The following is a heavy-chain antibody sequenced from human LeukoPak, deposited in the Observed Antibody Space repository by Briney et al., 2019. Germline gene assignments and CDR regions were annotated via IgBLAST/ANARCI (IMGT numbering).Heavy chain of an antibody. Sequence: ASVKVSCKASGYTFTSYGISWVRQAPGQGLEWMGWISAYNGNTNYAQKLQGRVTMTTDTSTSTAYMELRSLRSDDTAVYYCARAPGYSSSWYWFDPWGQGTLVTVSS. CDR2: ISAYNGNT. CDR3: ARAPGYSSSWYWFDP. J-gene: IGHJ5*02. D-gene: IGHD6-13*01. CDR1: GYTFTSYG. V-gene: IGHV1-18*01.